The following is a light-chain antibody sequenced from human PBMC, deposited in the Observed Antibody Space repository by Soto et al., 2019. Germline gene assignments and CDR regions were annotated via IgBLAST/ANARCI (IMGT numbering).Light chain of an antibody. J-gene: IGKJ4*01. V-gene: IGKV1-5*03. CDR2: SAS. CDR1: QSVSGW. CDR3: QQYESYPLT. Sequence: DIQMTQSPSTLSASVGDRVTITCRASQSVSGWLAWYQQKPGKAPELLIYSASTVETGVPSRFSGSGSGTEFTLTISSLRPDDFATYYCQQYESYPLTFCGGTKVEIK.